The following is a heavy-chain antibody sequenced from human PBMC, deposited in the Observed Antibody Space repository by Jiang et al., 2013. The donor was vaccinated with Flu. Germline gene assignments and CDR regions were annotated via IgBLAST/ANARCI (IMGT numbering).Heavy chain of an antibody. CDR1: GYSLPHFG. V-gene: IGHV1-18*01. J-gene: IGHJ6*02. Sequence: GAEVKKPGASIKVSCKAYGYSLPHFGISWVRQAPGQGLEWMGWISPYTGNTSYAQQFQDRVTVTSDTSTGTVYMEMRRLRSDDTAVYYCARDRPKWTLLHYYYYYGLDVWGQGTTVTVSS. D-gene: IGHD3/OR15-3a*01. CDR2: ISPYTGNT. CDR3: ARDRPKWTLLHYYYYYGLDV.